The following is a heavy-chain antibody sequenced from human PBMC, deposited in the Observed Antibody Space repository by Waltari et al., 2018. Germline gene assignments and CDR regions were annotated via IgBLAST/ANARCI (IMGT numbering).Heavy chain of an antibody. CDR3: ARQSYGSGTYEFDF. V-gene: IGHV4-39*01. CDR1: GGSVRDGIYY. D-gene: IGHD3-10*01. Sequence: QVQLQESGPRLVKPSETLSLTCTVSGGSVRDGIYYWAWIRQPPGKGLEWIGSVYSSGSPHYKSSLKSRVTMSVDRSKNQFSLRLTSVTAADTATYYCARQSYGSGTYEFDFWGQGALVTVSS. J-gene: IGHJ4*02. CDR2: VYSSGSP.